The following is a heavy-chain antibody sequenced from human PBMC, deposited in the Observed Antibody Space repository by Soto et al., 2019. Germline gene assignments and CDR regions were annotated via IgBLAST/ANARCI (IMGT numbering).Heavy chain of an antibody. Sequence: QLQLQESGPGLVKPSETLSLTCTVSGGSISSSSYYWGWIRQPPGKGLEWIGSIYYSGSTYYNPSLMSRVTISVDTSKNQFSLKLNSVTAADTAVYYCARQGYSYAHAFDYWGQGTLVAVSS. CDR3: ARQGYSYAHAFDY. CDR1: GGSISSSSYY. D-gene: IGHD5-18*01. J-gene: IGHJ4*02. CDR2: IYYSGST. V-gene: IGHV4-39*01.